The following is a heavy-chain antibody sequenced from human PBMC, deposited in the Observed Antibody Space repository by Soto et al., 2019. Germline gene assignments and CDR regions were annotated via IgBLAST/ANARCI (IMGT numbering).Heavy chain of an antibody. J-gene: IGHJ4*02. Sequence: SETLSLTCTVSGGSISSSRYYWGWIRQPPGKGLEWIGNIYYSGSTYYSPSLKSRVTISVDTSKNQFSLKLSSVTAADTAVYYCARHTPAISISDHWGQGTLVTAPQ. CDR3: ARHTPAISISDH. V-gene: IGHV4-39*01. CDR2: IYYSGST. CDR1: GGSISSSRYY. D-gene: IGHD2-15*01.